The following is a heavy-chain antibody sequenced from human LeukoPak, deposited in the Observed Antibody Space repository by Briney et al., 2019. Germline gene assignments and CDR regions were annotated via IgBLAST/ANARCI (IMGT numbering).Heavy chain of an antibody. J-gene: IGHJ6*03. Sequence: GSLRLSCAASGFTFNTYVMSWVRQPPGKRLEWVGESNDSGGTNYNPSLKSRVTISADKSKDQVSLKLTSVTAADTAVYYCARLSVIVGAALEYYYYYMDVWGQGTTVTVSS. V-gene: IGHV4-34*01. CDR2: SNDSGGT. CDR1: GFTFNTYV. CDR3: ARLSVIVGAALEYYYYYMDV. D-gene: IGHD1-26*01.